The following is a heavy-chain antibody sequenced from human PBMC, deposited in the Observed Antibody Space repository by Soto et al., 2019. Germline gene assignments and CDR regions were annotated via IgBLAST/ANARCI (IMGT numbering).Heavy chain of an antibody. CDR1: GYTFRNYI. CDR2: ISPYNGDT. D-gene: IGHD2-21*02. CDR3: ARYCAGNACYSRHYYAMDV. Sequence: QVRLVQSAGEVKKPGASAIVSCRASGYTFRNYIIAWLRQAPGQGLEWVGWISPYNGDTDYEGQFRGRVPLTTATSTSPAYLEPRNLGSDDAATYYCARYCAGNACYSRHYYAMDVWGQGTTVSVSS. V-gene: IGHV1-18*01. J-gene: IGHJ6*02.